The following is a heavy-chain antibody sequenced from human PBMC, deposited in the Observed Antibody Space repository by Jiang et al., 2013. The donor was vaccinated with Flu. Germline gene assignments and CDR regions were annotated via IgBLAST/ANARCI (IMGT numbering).Heavy chain of an antibody. J-gene: IGHJ6*02. CDR2: IYDCGST. V-gene: IGHV4-59*02. CDR1: GGSVCSYY. D-gene: IGHD6-19*01. CDR3: ATGGGDSSGWLGRGRYGMNV. Sequence: GSGLVKPSETLSLTCTVSGGSVCSYYWSWIRQPPGKGLEWIGYIYDCGSTNYNPSLKSRVTISVDTPRNQFSLRLSSVTAADTAVYYCATGGGDSSGWLGRGRYGMNVWGQGTTVTVSS.